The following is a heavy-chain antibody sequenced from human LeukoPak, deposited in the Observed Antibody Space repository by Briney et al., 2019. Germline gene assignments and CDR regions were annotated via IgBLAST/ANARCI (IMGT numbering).Heavy chain of an antibody. D-gene: IGHD3-9*01. V-gene: IGHV3-23*01. CDR1: GFTFSTYV. Sequence: PGGSLRLSCAASGFTFSTYVMTWVRQAPGKGLQWVSAISARGGGTYYADSVKGRFTISRDNSKNTLFLQMNSLRVEDTDVYYCARGSYDILTGYYPGGHWGQGTLVTVSS. J-gene: IGHJ4*02. CDR2: ISARGGGT. CDR3: ARGSYDILTGYYPGGH.